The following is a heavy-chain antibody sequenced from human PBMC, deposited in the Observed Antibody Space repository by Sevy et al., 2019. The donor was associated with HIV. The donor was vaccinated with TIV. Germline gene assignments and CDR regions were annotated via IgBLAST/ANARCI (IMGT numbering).Heavy chain of an antibody. Sequence: ASVKLSCKASGYTFTSYGISWVRQAPGQGLEWMGWISAYNGNTNYAQKLQGRVTMTTDTSTSTAYMELRSLRSDDTAVYYCARQQQLRYYYYYMDVWGKGTTVTVSS. CDR1: GYTFTSYG. J-gene: IGHJ6*03. D-gene: IGHD6-13*01. CDR3: ARQQQLRYYYYYMDV. V-gene: IGHV1-18*01. CDR2: ISAYNGNT.